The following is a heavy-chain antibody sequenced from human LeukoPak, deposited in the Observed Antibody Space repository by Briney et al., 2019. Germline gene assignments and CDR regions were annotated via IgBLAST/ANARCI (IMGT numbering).Heavy chain of an antibody. J-gene: IGHJ3*01. V-gene: IGHV3-66*01. CDR2: IYSGGST. CDR1: GFTVSSNY. Sequence: GGSLRLSCAASGFTVSSNYMSWVRQAPGKGLEWVSVIYSGGSTYYADSVEGRFTISRDNSKNTLYLQMNSLRAEDTSVYYCARATQADDAFDFWGQGTMVTVSS. CDR3: ARATQADDAFDF.